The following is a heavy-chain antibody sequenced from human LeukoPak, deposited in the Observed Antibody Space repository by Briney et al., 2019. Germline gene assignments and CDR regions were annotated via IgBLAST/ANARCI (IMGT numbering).Heavy chain of an antibody. J-gene: IGHJ6*02. CDR1: GGSISSYY. CDR3: ARDQYPYLEDDYYYYYGMDV. D-gene: IGHD4-11*01. V-gene: IGHV4-4*07. Sequence: PSETLSLTCTVSGGSISSYYWSWIRQPAGKGLEWIGRIYTSGSTNYNPSLKSRVTMSVDTSKNQFSLKLSSVTAADTAVYYCARDQYPYLEDDYYYYYGMDVWGQGTTVTVPS. CDR2: IYTSGST.